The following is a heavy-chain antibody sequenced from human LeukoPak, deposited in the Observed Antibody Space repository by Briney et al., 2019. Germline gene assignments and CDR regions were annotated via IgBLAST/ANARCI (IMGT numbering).Heavy chain of an antibody. V-gene: IGHV3-7*01. D-gene: IGHD6-19*01. J-gene: IGHJ5*02. CDR2: IKEDGSEK. CDR1: GFTFSNYW. Sequence: GGSLRLSCAAYGFTFSNYWMSWVRQAPGKGLEWVANIKEDGSEKYYVDSVKGRFTISRDNAKNSLYLQMNSLRAEDTAVYYCARGADWFDPWGQGTLVTVSS. CDR3: ARGADWFDP.